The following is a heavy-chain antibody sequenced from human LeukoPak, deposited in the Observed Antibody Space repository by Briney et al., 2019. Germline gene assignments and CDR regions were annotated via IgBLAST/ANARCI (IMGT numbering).Heavy chain of an antibody. D-gene: IGHD6-19*01. Sequence: ASVKVSCKASGYTFTRQDINWVRQATGQGLEWMGWMHPNSGDTGYAQKFQPRITLTTDTSISTAYMELTSLRSEDTAVYYCARGPRRSSGWYGPDWGQGTLVTVSS. J-gene: IGHJ4*02. V-gene: IGHV1-8*01. CDR3: ARGPRRSSGWYGPD. CDR1: GYTFTRQD. CDR2: MHPNSGDT.